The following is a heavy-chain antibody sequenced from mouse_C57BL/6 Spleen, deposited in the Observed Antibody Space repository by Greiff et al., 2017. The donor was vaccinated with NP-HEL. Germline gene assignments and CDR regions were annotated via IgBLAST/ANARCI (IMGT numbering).Heavy chain of an antibody. V-gene: IGHV1-82*01. CDR2: IYPGDGDT. J-gene: IGHJ2*01. Sequence: QVQLQQSGPELVKPGASVKISCKASGYAFSSSWMNWVKQRPGKGLEWIGRIYPGDGDTNYNGKFKGKATLTADKSSSTAYMQLSSLTSEDSAVYFCARSGDYALFDYWGQGTTLTVSS. D-gene: IGHD2-4*01. CDR1: GYAFSSSW. CDR3: ARSGDYALFDY.